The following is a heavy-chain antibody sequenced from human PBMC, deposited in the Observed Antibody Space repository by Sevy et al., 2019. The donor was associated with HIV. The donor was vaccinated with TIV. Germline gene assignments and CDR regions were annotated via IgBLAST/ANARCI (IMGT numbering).Heavy chain of an antibody. V-gene: IGHV1-18*04. CDR1: GYTFTSYD. D-gene: IGHD3-22*01. CDR2: ISAYNGNT. J-gene: IGHJ4*02. Sequence: ASVKVSCKASGYTFTSYDISWVRQAPGQGLEWMGWISAYNGNTNYAQRLQGRVTMTTDTSTSTAYMELRSLRSDDTAVYYCARDYYYDSSGYEYFDYWGQGTLVTVSS. CDR3: ARDYYYDSSGYEYFDY.